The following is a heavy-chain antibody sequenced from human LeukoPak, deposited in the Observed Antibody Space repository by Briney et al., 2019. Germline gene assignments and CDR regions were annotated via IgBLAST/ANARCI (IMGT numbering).Heavy chain of an antibody. CDR2: IYYSGST. CDR3: ARVRGQPRLYYDILTGYRFDP. CDR1: GGSISSGGYY. Sequence: SETLSLTCTVSGGSISSGGYYWSWIRQHPGKGLEWIGYIYYSGSTYYNPSLKSRVTISVDTSKNQFSLKLSSVTAADTAVYYCARVRGQPRLYYDILTGYRFDPWSQGTLVTVSS. J-gene: IGHJ5*02. V-gene: IGHV4-31*03. D-gene: IGHD3-9*01.